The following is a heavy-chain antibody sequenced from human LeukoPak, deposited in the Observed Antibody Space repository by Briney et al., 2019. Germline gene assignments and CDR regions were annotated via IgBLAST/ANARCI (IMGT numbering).Heavy chain of an antibody. Sequence: PGGSLRLSCAASGFTFNNYQMNWVRQAPGKGLECISYISSSGRTIYYADSLKGRFTVSRDNAKNSLYLRMNNLRAEGTAVYYCARGEYYFDYWGQGTLVTVSS. CDR1: GFTFNNYQ. CDR2: ISSSGRTI. V-gene: IGHV3-48*03. CDR3: ARGEYYFDY. J-gene: IGHJ4*02.